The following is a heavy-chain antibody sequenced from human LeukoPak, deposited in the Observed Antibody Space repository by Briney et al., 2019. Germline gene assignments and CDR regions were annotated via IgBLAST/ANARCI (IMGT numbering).Heavy chain of an antibody. CDR3: ASGPGRYFDCLYQTLTEYFHH. V-gene: IGHV3-48*02. J-gene: IGHJ1*01. CDR1: GFTFSSYS. CDR2: ISSSSSTI. D-gene: IGHD3-9*01. Sequence: GGSLSLSCAASGFTFSSYSMNWVRQAPGKGLEWISYISSSSSTIYYADSVKGRFTISRDNAKNSLYLQMNSLRDEDTAVYYCASGPGRYFDCLYQTLTEYFHHWGQGTLVTVSS.